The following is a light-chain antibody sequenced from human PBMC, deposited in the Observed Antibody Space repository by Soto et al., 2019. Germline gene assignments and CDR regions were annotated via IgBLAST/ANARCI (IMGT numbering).Light chain of an antibody. V-gene: IGKV1-5*01. J-gene: IGKJ5*01. Sequence: DIQMTQSPSTLSASVGDRVTITCRASQSISSWLAWYQQKPGKAPKLLIYDASSLESGVPSRFSGRGSGTEFTLTISSLQPDDFATYYCQQYNSYSRFGQGTRLEIK. CDR3: QQYNSYSR. CDR1: QSISSW. CDR2: DAS.